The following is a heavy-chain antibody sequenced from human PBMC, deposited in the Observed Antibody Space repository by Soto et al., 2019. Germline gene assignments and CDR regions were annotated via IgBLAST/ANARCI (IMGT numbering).Heavy chain of an antibody. CDR3: ARSIGSGGVIGGFDY. Sequence: QVQLVQSGPEVKKPGSAVKVSCKASGGTFKMYAMNWVRQAPGQGLEWMGGTIPALDKTNYAQKFQGRLTITVDESTGTAYMDLSGLRSYDTAVYYCARSIGSGGVIGGFDYWGQGTLVTVSS. J-gene: IGHJ4*02. CDR1: GGTFKMYA. V-gene: IGHV1-69*01. D-gene: IGHD3-16*02. CDR2: TIPALDKT.